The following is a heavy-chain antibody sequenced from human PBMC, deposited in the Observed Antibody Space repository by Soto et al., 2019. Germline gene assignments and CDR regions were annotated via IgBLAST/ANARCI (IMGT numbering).Heavy chain of an antibody. CDR1: GVSISGYY. V-gene: IGHV4-34*01. J-gene: IGHJ4*02. CDR3: ARDKITGLFDY. D-gene: IGHD2-8*02. Sequence: SETLSLTCTVSGVSISGYYWAWIRQPPGTGLEWIGEINHSGSTNYNPSLKSRVTISVDTSKNQFSLKLTSVTAADTAVYYCARDKITGLFDYWGQGTLVTVSS. CDR2: INHSGST.